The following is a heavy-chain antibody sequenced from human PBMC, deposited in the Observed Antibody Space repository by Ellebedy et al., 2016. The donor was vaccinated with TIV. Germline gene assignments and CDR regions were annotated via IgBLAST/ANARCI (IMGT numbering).Heavy chain of an antibody. Sequence: AASVKVSCKTSGYIFTDYHITWVRQAPGQSLECLGWISAYNGHTNFKQNFQGRVTFTTDTSTSTAYMELRGLTSDDPAVYYWARMNEYWSAYHYYFHNWGQGTLVAVSS. D-gene: IGHD3-3*01. CDR2: ISAYNGHT. J-gene: IGHJ4*02. CDR3: ARMNEYWSAYHYYFHN. V-gene: IGHV1-18*01. CDR1: GYIFTDYH.